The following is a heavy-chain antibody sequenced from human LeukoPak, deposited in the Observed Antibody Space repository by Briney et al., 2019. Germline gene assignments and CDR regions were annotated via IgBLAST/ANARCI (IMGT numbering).Heavy chain of an antibody. V-gene: IGHV3-64*01. J-gene: IGHJ4*02. CDR1: GFTFSSYA. D-gene: IGHD3-22*01. CDR2: ISSNGGST. Sequence: GGSLRLSCAASGFTFSSYAMHWVRQAPGKGLEYVSAISSNGGSTYYANSVKGRFTISRDNSKNTLHLQMGSLRAEDMAVYYCARPYYYDSSAAGYWGQGTLVTVSS. CDR3: ARPYYYDSSAAGY.